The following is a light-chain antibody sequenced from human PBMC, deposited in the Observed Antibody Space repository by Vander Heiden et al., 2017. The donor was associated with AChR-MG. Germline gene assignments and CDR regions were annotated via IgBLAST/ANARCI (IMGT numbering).Light chain of an antibody. CDR3: QQYNNWPFT. J-gene: IGKJ4*01. CDR1: QLISSH. Sequence: DIGMTQSPAPLSLSPGETATLSCRASQLISSHLAWYQQKPGQAPRLLIYGVSTRATDVPARFSGSGSGTEFTLTISSLQSEDFAVYYCQQYNNWPFTFGGGTKVEIK. V-gene: IGKV3-15*01. CDR2: GVS.